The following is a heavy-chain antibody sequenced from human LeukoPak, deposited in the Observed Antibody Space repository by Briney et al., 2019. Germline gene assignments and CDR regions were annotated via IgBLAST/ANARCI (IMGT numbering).Heavy chain of an antibody. V-gene: IGHV1-18*01. CDR1: GYTFTSYG. Sequence: ASVKVSCKASGYTFTSYGISWVRQAPGQGLEWMGWISAYNGNTNYAQKLQGRVTMTTDTSTSTAYMELRSLRSDDTAVYYCARDVLYYGSGSYSARGWFDPWGQGTLVTVSS. CDR2: ISAYNGNT. CDR3: ARDVLYYGSGSYSARGWFDP. D-gene: IGHD3-10*01. J-gene: IGHJ5*02.